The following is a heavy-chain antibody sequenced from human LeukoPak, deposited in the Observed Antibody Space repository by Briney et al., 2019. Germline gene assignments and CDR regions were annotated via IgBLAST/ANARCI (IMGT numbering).Heavy chain of an antibody. Sequence: PSETLSLTCTVSGGSISSGGYYWSWIRQHPGKGLEWLGYIYYSGSTYYNPSLKSRVTMSVDTSKNQFSLKLSSVTAADTAVYYCAMITMVRGVGFWFDPWGQGTLVTVSS. CDR2: IYYSGST. CDR3: AMITMVRGVGFWFDP. D-gene: IGHD3-10*01. V-gene: IGHV4-31*03. CDR1: GGSISSGGYY. J-gene: IGHJ5*02.